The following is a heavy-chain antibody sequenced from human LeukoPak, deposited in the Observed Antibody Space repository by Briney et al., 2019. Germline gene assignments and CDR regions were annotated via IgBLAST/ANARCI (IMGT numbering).Heavy chain of an antibody. CDR3: ARDQGGATTFDY. Sequence: GGSLRLSCAASGFPFTTHAMHWVRQVPGKGLEWVAVISYDGSYKKDADSLKGRFTISRDNSKNTLFLQMHSLRTEDTAVYYCARDQGGATTFDYWGQGTLVTVSS. CDR2: ISYDGSYK. V-gene: IGHV3-30*04. D-gene: IGHD1-26*01. CDR1: GFPFTTHA. J-gene: IGHJ4*02.